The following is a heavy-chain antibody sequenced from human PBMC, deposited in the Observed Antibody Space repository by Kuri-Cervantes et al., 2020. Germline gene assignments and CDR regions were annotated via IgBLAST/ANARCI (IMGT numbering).Heavy chain of an antibody. J-gene: IGHJ4*02. V-gene: IGHV4-39*07. CDR1: GGSISSSSYY. Sequence: ESLKISCTVSGGSISSSSYYWSWIRQPPGKGLEWIGEINHSGSTNYNPSLKSRVTISVDTSKNQFSLKLSSVTAADTAVYYCARGRGYCTNGVCYHDGNFDYWGQGALVTVSS. D-gene: IGHD2-8*01. CDR3: ARGRGYCTNGVCYHDGNFDY. CDR2: INHSGST.